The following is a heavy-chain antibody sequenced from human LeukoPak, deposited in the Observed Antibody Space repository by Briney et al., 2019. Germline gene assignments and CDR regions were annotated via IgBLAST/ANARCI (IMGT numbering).Heavy chain of an antibody. V-gene: IGHV3-30*02. Sequence: GGSLRLSCAASGFTFRIYGMNWVRQAPGKGLEWVAFIQYDEIREYYADSVKGRFTISRDTSNNMLYLKMNSLRSEDTAVYYCVKGKSGHFDYFDFWGQGALVTVSS. CDR2: IQYDEIRE. CDR3: VKGKSGHFDYFDF. CDR1: GFTFRIYG. D-gene: IGHD3-3*01. J-gene: IGHJ4*02.